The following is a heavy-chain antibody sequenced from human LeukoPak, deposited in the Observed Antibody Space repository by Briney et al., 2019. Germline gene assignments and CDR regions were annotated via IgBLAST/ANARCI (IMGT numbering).Heavy chain of an antibody. J-gene: IGHJ4*02. Sequence: GGSLRLSCAASGFTFSSYGMHWVRQAPGKGLEWVAVISYDGSNKYYADSVKGRFTISRDNAKNSLYLQMNSLRAEDTAVYYCARDDSTGYLYFDHWGQGTLVTVSS. CDR1: GFTFSSYG. CDR3: ARDDSTGYLYFDH. CDR2: ISYDGSNK. D-gene: IGHD3-22*01. V-gene: IGHV3-30*03.